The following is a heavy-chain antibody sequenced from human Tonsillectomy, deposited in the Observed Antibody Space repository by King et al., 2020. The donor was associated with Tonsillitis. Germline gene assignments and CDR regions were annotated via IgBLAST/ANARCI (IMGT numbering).Heavy chain of an antibody. CDR2: ISPTGST. CDR3: ARLTRSTPFDD. Sequence: PVLVPPSATLSLPCAVSGSSLRRGSFWGWIRPPPGPGLAWIGPISPTGSTFYHPSLTARVPISVDTSKNPFSLPVTSVPAADTAVYYCARLTRSTPFDDWGQGTLVTVSS. J-gene: IGHJ4*02. V-gene: IGHV4-38-2*01. CDR1: GSSLRRGSF.